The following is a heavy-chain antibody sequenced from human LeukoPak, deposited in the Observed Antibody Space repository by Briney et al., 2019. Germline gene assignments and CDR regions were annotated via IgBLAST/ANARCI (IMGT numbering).Heavy chain of an antibody. Sequence: GGSLRLSCAASGFTFGSYGMHWVRQAPGKGLEWVAVISYDGSNKYYADSVKGRFTISRDNSKNTLYLQMNSLRAEDTAVYYCAKDIGSGYDYPFFDYWGQGTLVTVSS. V-gene: IGHV3-30*18. CDR3: AKDIGSGYDYPFFDY. J-gene: IGHJ4*02. CDR1: GFTFGSYG. CDR2: ISYDGSNK. D-gene: IGHD5-12*01.